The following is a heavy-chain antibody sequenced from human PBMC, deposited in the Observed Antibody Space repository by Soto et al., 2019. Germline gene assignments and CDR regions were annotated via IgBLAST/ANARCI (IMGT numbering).Heavy chain of an antibody. V-gene: IGHV4-4*07. CDR3: ARVFYTDSGGYPRPIFDS. Sequence: QVQLQGSGPGLVRPSGTLSLTCPVSGASVTDYSWTWIRQPAGRGLEWIGLIYRSGSTTYNPSLESRVTMSLDTSKTQFSLRLTSVTAAETAVYYCARVFYTDSGGYPRPIFDSWSQGTLVTVSS. CDR2: IYRSGST. CDR1: GASVTDYS. J-gene: IGHJ4*02. D-gene: IGHD3-22*01.